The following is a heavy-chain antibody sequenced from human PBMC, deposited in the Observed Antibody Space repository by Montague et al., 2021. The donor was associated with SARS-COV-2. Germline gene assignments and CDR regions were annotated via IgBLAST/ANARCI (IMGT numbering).Heavy chain of an antibody. Sequence: SETRSLTCTVSGGSISSNNYYWDWIRQPPGKGLEWIGSIYDSGSTYYNPSLKGRVTMSVDTSKNHFSLKLNSVTAADTAVYYCARRGRKLLPVATTIGGFDIWGQGTMVTVSS. CDR1: GGSISSNNYY. V-gene: IGHV4-39*02. D-gene: IGHD5-12*01. CDR3: ARRGRKLLPVATTIGGFDI. J-gene: IGHJ3*02. CDR2: IYDSGST.